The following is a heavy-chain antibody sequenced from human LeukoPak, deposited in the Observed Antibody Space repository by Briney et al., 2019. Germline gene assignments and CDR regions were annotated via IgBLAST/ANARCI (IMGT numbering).Heavy chain of an antibody. CDR2: ISGSGGST. CDR3: AKLAGAALAYYYYYMDV. J-gene: IGHJ6*03. CDR1: GFTFSSYA. D-gene: IGHD6-25*01. V-gene: IGHV3-23*01. Sequence: GGSLRLSCAASGFTFSSYAMSWVPQAPGKGLEWVSAISGSGGSTYYADSVKGRFTISRDNSKNTLYLQMNSLRAEDTAVYYCAKLAGAALAYYYYYMDVWGKGTTVTVSS.